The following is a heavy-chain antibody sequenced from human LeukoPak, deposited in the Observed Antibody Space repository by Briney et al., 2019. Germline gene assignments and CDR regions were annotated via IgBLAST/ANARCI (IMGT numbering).Heavy chain of an antibody. D-gene: IGHD3-10*01. V-gene: IGHV3-9*01. Sequence: FRRLSCAVLGTTFAANATHWGRKPPGKGLEWVSGISWKTGRIGYAGSVKGRFTISRDNAKNSLYLQMNSLRAEDTALYYCAKGVDSGSYRAGSFDPWGQGTLVTVSS. CDR1: GTTFAANA. CDR3: AKGVDSGSYRAGSFDP. CDR2: ISWKTGRI. J-gene: IGHJ5*02.